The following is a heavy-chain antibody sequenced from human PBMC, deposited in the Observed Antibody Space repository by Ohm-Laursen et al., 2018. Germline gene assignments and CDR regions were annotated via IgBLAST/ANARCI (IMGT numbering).Heavy chain of an antibody. D-gene: IGHD3-3*01. V-gene: IGHV1-2*02. CDR2: INPNSGGT. J-gene: IGHJ6*02. CDR1: GYTFTSYY. Sequence: SVKVSCKASGYTFTSYYMHWVRQAPGQGLEWMGWINPNSGGTNYAQKFQGRVTMTRDTSISTAYMELSRLRSDDTAVYYCARDSADFWSGYLSNGMDVWGQGTTVTVSS. CDR3: ARDSADFWSGYLSNGMDV.